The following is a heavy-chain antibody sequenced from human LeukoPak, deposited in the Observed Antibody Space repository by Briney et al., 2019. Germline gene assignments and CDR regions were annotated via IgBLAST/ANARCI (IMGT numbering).Heavy chain of an antibody. J-gene: IGHJ4*02. V-gene: IGHV3-33*01. CDR1: GFTFSSYG. Sequence: PGGSLRLSCAASGFTFSSYGMHWVRQAPGKGLEWVAVIWYDGSNKYYADSVKGRFTISRDNSKNTLYLQMNSLRAEDTAVYYCARDGYYYDSSGYYPWFDYWGQGTLVTVSS. CDR3: ARDGYYYDSSGYYPWFDY. D-gene: IGHD3-22*01. CDR2: IWYDGSNK.